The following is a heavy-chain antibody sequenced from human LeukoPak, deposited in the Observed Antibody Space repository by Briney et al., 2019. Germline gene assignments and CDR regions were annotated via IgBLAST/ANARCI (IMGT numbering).Heavy chain of an antibody. CDR2: ISDDASNK. CDR3: AREKIAAVGSNGFDP. D-gene: IGHD6-13*01. J-gene: IGHJ5*02. CDR1: GFTFSIYA. Sequence: GGSLRLSCAASGFTFSIYAMHWVRQAPGKGLEWVAVISDDASNKYYADSVKSRFTISRDNSKNTLYVQMNSLRAEDTAVYYCAREKIAAVGSNGFDPWGQGTRVTVSS. V-gene: IGHV3-30*04.